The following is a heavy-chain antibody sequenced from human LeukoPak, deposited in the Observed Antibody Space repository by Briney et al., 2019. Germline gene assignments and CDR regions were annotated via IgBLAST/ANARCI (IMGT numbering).Heavy chain of an antibody. D-gene: IGHD3-22*01. Sequence: GGSLRLSCAASGFTFSSYAMHWVRQAPGKGLEWVAVISYEGSNKYYADSVKGRFTISRDNSKNTLYLQMNSLRAEDTAVYYCARGLSRTSYYYDSSGYYYGPDYWGQGTLVTVSS. V-gene: IGHV3-30-3*01. CDR2: ISYEGSNK. CDR1: GFTFSSYA. J-gene: IGHJ4*02. CDR3: ARGLSRTSYYYDSSGYYYGPDY.